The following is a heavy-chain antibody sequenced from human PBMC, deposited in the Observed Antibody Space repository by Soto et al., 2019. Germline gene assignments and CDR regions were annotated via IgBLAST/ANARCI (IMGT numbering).Heavy chain of an antibody. CDR1: GGSISSGGNS. Sequence: QLQLQESGSGLVKPSQTLSLTCAVSGGSISSGGNSWSWIRQPPGKGLEWIGYIYHSGSTYYNPSLKSRVTISVDRSKNQFSLTLSSVTAAATAVYYCARAGGLGAVAVDYWGQGTLVTVSS. J-gene: IGHJ4*02. CDR3: ARAGGLGAVAVDY. D-gene: IGHD6-19*01. CDR2: IYHSGST. V-gene: IGHV4-30-2*01.